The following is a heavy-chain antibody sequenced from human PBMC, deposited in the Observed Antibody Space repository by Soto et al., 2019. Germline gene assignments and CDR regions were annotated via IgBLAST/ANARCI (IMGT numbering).Heavy chain of an antibody. Sequence: SETLSLTCTVAGGSISSNRYYWGWIRQPPGKGLEWIGSIYYSGSTYYNPSLKSRVTISVDTSKNQFSLKLSSVTAADTAVYYCARHALMYWGGGSCYYYCMDVWGQGTTVTVSS. CDR1: GGSISSNRYY. D-gene: IGHD2-15*01. J-gene: IGHJ6*02. CDR2: IYYSGST. V-gene: IGHV4-39*01. CDR3: ARHALMYWGGGSCYYYCMDV.